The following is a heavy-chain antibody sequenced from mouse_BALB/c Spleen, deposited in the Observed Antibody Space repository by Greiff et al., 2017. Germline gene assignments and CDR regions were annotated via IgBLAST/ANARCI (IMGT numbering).Heavy chain of an antibody. CDR2: ISSGGSYT. V-gene: IGHV5-6-4*01. J-gene: IGHJ2*01. CDR3: TSREYFDY. CDR1: GFTFSSYT. Sequence: EVQVVESGGGLVKPGGSLKLSCAASGFTFSSYTMSWVRQTPEKRLEWVATISSGGSYTYYPDSVKGRFTISRDNAKNTLYLQMSSLKSEDTAMYYCTSREYFDYWGQGTTLTVSS.